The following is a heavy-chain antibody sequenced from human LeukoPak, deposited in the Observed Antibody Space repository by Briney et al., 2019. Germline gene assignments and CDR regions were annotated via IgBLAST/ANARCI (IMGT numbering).Heavy chain of an antibody. CDR3: ARDWRYSIDY. CDR2: ITSSSSFM. V-gene: IGHV3-21*01. J-gene: IGHJ4*02. Sequence: GGSLRLSCAASGFTFSSYNMNWVRQAPGKGLEWVSSITSSSSFMYYADSVKGRFAISRDNAKNSLYLQMNSLTAEDTAVYYCARDWRYSIDYWGQGTLVTVSS. D-gene: IGHD2/OR15-2a*01. CDR1: GFTFSSYN.